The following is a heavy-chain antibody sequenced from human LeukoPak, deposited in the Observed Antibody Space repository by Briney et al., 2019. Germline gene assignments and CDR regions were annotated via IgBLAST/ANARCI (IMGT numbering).Heavy chain of an antibody. Sequence: SETLSLTCLVSGGSITSYHWTWIRRPAGKGLQWIGQIHTSGSTNYNPSLKSRVAMSVDTSKNQFSLDLSSVTAADTDVYYCAGRAQTTGWSFDYRGQGALVTVSS. CDR3: AGRAQTTGWSFDY. CDR1: GGSITSYH. J-gene: IGHJ4*02. V-gene: IGHV4-4*07. CDR2: IHTSGST. D-gene: IGHD6-19*01.